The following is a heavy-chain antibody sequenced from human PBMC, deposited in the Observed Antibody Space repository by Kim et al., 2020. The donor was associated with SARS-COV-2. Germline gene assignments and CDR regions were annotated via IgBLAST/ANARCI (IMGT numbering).Heavy chain of an antibody. J-gene: IGHJ1*01. Sequence: SETLSLTCAVYGGSFSGYYWSWIRQPPGKGLEWIGEINHSGSTNYNPSLKSRVTISVDTSKNQFSLKLSSVTAADTAVYYCARGGGVWLRFLVSFQHWGRGTLVTVSS. V-gene: IGHV4-34*01. CDR3: ARGGGVWLRFLVSFQH. CDR2: INHSGST. CDR1: GGSFSGYY. D-gene: IGHD5-12*01.